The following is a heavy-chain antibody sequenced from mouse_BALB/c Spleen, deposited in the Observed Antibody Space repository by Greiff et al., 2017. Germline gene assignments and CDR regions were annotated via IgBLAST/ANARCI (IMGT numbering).Heavy chain of an antibody. CDR2: INPYNDGT. J-gene: IGHJ3*01. D-gene: IGHD2-1*01. CDR3: AREGGNYGNPAWFAY. CDR1: GYTFTSYV. V-gene: IGHV1-14*01. Sequence: VQLKQSGAELMKPGASVKISCKASGYTFTSYVMHWVKQKPGQGLEWIGYINPYNDGTKYNEKFKGKATLTSDKSSSTAYMELSSLTSEDSAVYYCAREGGNYGNPAWFAYWGQGTLVTVSA.